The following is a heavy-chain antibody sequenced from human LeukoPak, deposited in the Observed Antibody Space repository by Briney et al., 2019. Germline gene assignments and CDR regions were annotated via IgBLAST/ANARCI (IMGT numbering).Heavy chain of an antibody. V-gene: IGHV4-59*01. J-gene: IGHJ6*03. Sequence: SETLSLTCTVSGGSISSYYWSWIRQPPGKGLEWIGYIYYSGSTNCNPSLKSRVTISVDTSKNQFSLKLSSVTAADTAVYYCARLSFLSESGYSSSWSYYYYYYMDVWGKGTTVTVSS. D-gene: IGHD6-13*01. CDR1: GGSISSYY. CDR2: IYYSGST. CDR3: ARLSFLSESGYSSSWSYYYYYYMDV.